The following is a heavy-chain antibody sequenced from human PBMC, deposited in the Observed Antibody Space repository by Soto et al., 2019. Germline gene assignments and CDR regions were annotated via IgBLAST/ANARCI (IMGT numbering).Heavy chain of an antibody. CDR3: VSDRGYGHASVPYS. CDR1: GFAFSSYG. D-gene: IGHD5-18*01. V-gene: IGHV3-30*19. CDR2: ISYDGSLQ. Sequence: QAQLVESGGGVVQPGRSLRLSCAASGFAFSSYGMHWVRQAPGTGLEWVAVISYDGSLQHYADSVKGRFTISRDNSKNMVLLQMSSLRAEDTAVYYCVSDRGYGHASVPYSWGQGTLFSFSS. J-gene: IGHJ4*02.